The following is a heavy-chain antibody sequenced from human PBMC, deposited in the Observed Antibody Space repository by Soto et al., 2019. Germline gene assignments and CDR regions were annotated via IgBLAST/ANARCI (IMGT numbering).Heavy chain of an antibody. Sequence: PSETLSLTCAVSGGSISSGGYSWSWIRQPPGKGLEWIGYIYHSGSIYYNPSLKSRVTISVDRSKNQFSLKLSSVTAADTAVYNCRREEYDDWGQGTLVTVSS. V-gene: IGHV4-30-2*01. CDR1: GGSISSGGYS. CDR2: IYHSGSI. CDR3: RREEYDD. J-gene: IGHJ4*02. D-gene: IGHD1-26*01.